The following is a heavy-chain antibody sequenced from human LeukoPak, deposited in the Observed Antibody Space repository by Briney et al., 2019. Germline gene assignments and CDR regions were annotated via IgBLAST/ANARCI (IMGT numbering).Heavy chain of an antibody. CDR2: IYPGDSDT. V-gene: IGHV5-51*01. Sequence: GESLKISCKGSGYSFTSYWIGWVRQMPGKGLEWMGIIYPGDSDTRYSPSFQGQVTISADKSISTAYLQWSSLKASDTAMYYCARLDSSGYYYYGMDVWGQGTTVTVSS. CDR1: GYSFTSYW. J-gene: IGHJ6*02. D-gene: IGHD3-22*01. CDR3: ARLDSSGYYYYGMDV.